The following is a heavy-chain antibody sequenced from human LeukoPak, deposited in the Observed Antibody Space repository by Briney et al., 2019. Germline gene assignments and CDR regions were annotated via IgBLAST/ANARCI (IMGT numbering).Heavy chain of an antibody. CDR1: GFTFDNYA. J-gene: IGHJ4*02. CDR2: ISSSESNT. V-gene: IGHV3-23*01. D-gene: IGHD3-22*01. CDR3: ARMNMISYRCFDY. Sequence: PGGSLRLSCAVSGFTFDNYAMSWVRQAPGKGLEWVSAISSSESNTNYADSVKGRFTISRDNSKNTLYLQMNNLRADDTAVYYCARMNMISYRCFDYWGQGTLVTVSS.